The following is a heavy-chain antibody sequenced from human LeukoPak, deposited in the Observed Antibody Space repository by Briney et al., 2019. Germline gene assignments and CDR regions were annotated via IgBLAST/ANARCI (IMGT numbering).Heavy chain of an antibody. Sequence: GGSLRLSCAASGFTFSSYAMSWVRQAPGKGLEWVSAISGSGGSTYYADSVKGRFTISRDNSKNTLYLQMNSLRAEDTAVYYCAKDHVQSQSWWLPPHHFDYWGQGTLVTVSS. J-gene: IGHJ4*02. CDR2: ISGSGGST. V-gene: IGHV3-23*01. D-gene: IGHD2-8*02. CDR1: GFTFSSYA. CDR3: AKDHVQSQSWWLPPHHFDY.